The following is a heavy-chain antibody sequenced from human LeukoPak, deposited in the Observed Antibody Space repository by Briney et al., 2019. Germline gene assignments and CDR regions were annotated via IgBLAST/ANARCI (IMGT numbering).Heavy chain of an antibody. V-gene: IGHV3-11*04. J-gene: IGHJ4*02. Sequence: GGSLRLSCAASGFTFSDYYMSWIRQAPGKGLEWVSYISSSSSTIYYADSVKGRFTISRDNAKNSLYLQMNSLRAEDTAVYYCARDDYGDYVTLDYWGQGTLVTVSS. CDR3: ARDDYGDYVTLDY. D-gene: IGHD4-17*01. CDR2: ISSSSSTI. CDR1: GFTFSDYY.